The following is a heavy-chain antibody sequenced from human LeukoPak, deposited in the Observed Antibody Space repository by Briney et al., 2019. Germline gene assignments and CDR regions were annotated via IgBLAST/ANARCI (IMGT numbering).Heavy chain of an antibody. Sequence: ASVKVSCKASGYTFTSYAMHWVRQAPGQRLEWMGWINAGNGNTKYSQKFQGRVTITRDTSASTAYMELSSLRSEDTAVYYCGRGGTDRAAAGRGYYYYYGMDGWGQGTPVTVS. CDR1: GYTFTSYA. J-gene: IGHJ6*01. V-gene: IGHV1-3*01. CDR2: INAGNGNT. CDR3: GRGGTDRAAAGRGYYYYYGMDG. D-gene: IGHD6-13*01.